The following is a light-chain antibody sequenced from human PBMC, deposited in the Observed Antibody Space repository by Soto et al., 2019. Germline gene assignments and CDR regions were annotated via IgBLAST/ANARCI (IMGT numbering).Light chain of an antibody. CDR2: DVS. J-gene: IGLJ2*01. V-gene: IGLV2-14*01. CDR1: SSDDGGYNY. Sequence: QSALTKPASVSGSPGQSITISCTGTSSDDGGYNYVSWYQQHPGKAPKLMIYDVSNRPSGVSNRFSGSKSGNTASLTISGIQAEDEADYYCSSYTSSILFGGGTKLTVL. CDR3: SSYTSSIL.